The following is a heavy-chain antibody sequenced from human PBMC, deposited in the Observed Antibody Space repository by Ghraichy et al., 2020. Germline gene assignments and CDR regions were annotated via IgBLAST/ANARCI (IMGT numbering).Heavy chain of an antibody. CDR3: AREDYDFWSGYGTINDY. J-gene: IGHJ4*02. CDR1: GGSFSGYY. CDR2: INHSGST. D-gene: IGHD3-3*01. V-gene: IGHV4-34*01. Sequence: SETLSLTCAVYGGSFSGYYWSWIRQPPGKRLEWIGEINHSGSTNYNPSLKSRVTISVDTSKNQFSLKLSSVTAADTAVYYCAREDYDFWSGYGTINDYWGQGTLVTVSS.